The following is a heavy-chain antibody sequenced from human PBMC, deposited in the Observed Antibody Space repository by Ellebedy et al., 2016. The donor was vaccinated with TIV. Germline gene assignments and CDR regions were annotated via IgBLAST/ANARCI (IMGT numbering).Heavy chain of an antibody. Sequence: SETLSLTXTVSGGSVSSGSYYWSWIRQPPGKGLEWLAYIFYSGTTQYNASLKSRVTISVDTSKNQFSLRLTSVTAADTAVYYCASSGIVGATTVLYFQHWGQGTLVTVSS. D-gene: IGHD1-26*01. CDR3: ASSGIVGATTVLYFQH. J-gene: IGHJ1*01. CDR2: IFYSGTT. CDR1: GGSVSSGSYY. V-gene: IGHV4-61*01.